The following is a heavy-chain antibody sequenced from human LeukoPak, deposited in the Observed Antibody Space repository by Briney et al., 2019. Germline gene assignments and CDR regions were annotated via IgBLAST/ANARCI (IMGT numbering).Heavy chain of an antibody. D-gene: IGHD5-12*01. Sequence: GGSLRLSCAASGFAVSSNYMSWVRQAPGKGLEWVAVIYSGGSTNYADSVKGRFTISRDNSKNTLYLLMNSLRAEDTAVYYCAIRKSGNAIDYWGQGTLVTVSS. CDR2: IYSGGST. J-gene: IGHJ4*02. CDR1: GFAVSSNY. CDR3: AIRKSGNAIDY. V-gene: IGHV3-66*01.